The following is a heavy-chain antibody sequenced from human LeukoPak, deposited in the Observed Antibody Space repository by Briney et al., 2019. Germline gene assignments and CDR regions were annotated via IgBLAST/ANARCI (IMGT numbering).Heavy chain of an antibody. D-gene: IGHD1-14*01. CDR3: VRRAGQGESTTGFDY. CDR1: GYTFTSNY. J-gene: IGHJ4*02. Sequence: ASVKVSCKAFGYTFTSNYMHWVRQAPGQGPEWMGVISPSGGSTTYAQKFQGRVTLTRDMSTSTDYLELSSLRSEDTAVYYCVRRAGQGESTTGFDYWGQGTLVTVSS. CDR2: ISPSGGST. V-gene: IGHV1-46*01.